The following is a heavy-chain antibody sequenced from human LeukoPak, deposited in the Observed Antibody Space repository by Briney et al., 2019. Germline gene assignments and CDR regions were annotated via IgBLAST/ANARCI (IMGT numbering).Heavy chain of an antibody. CDR3: AKVIPAATHYYYYYGMDV. J-gene: IGHJ6*02. CDR1: GFTFSSYA. V-gene: IGHV3-23*01. CDR2: ISGSGGST. D-gene: IGHD2-2*01. Sequence: GGSLRLSCAASGFTFSSYAKSWVRQAPGKGLEWVSAISGSGGSTYYADSVKGRFTISRDNSKNTLYLQMNSLRAEDTAVYYCAKVIPAATHYYYYYGMDVWGQGTTVTVSS.